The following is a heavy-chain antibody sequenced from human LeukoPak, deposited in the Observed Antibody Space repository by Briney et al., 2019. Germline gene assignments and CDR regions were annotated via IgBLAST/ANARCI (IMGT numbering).Heavy chain of an antibody. D-gene: IGHD2-8*01. V-gene: IGHV3-23*01. Sequence: PGGSLRLSCAASGFTFSSYAMSWVRQAPGKGLEWVSSIGGSGTGTVYTDSVKGRFIISRDNSQNTLYLQMNTLGVDDTAVYYCATDRESDPSCQYVIGGQGTLVTVSS. CDR2: IGGSGTGT. J-gene: IGHJ4*02. CDR1: GFTFSSYA. CDR3: ATDRESDPSCQYVI.